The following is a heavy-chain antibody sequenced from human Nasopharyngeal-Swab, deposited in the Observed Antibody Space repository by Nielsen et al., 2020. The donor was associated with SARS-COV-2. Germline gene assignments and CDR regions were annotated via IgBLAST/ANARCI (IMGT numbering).Heavy chain of an antibody. CDR3: ARLISVRGLYYYYGMDV. D-gene: IGHD5/OR15-5a*01. CDR1: GFSISIGYY. Sequence: SETLSLTCTVSGFSISIGYYWRWTRQPPGKGLEWIGEINHSGSTSYNPSLKSRFTISVSTSKNQFSLNLSSVTSADTAVYYCARLISVRGLYYYYGMDVWGQGTTVTVSS. J-gene: IGHJ6*02. CDR2: INHSGST. V-gene: IGHV4-34*01.